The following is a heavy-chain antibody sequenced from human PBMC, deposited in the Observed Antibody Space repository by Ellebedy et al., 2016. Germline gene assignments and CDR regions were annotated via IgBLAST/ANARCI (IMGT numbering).Heavy chain of an antibody. J-gene: IGHJ6*03. V-gene: IGHV3-23*01. CDR2: ITGSRGST. D-gene: IGHD2-2*01. CDR1: GFTFSSYA. Sequence: GESLKISXTASGFTFSSYAMSWVRQAPGKRLEWVSFITGSRGSTYYADSVKGRFTISRDNSKNTLYLQMNSLRAEDTAVYYCARDSSTGDIVVEPMDVWGKGTTVTVSS. CDR3: ARDSSTGDIVVEPMDV.